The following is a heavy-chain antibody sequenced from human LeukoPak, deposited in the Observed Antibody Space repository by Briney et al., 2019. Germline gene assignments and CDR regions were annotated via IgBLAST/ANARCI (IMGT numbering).Heavy chain of an antibody. CDR3: ARDPRKYYDYVWGI. D-gene: IGHD3-16*01. CDR1: GFTFSSYS. CDR2: ISSSSSYI. Sequence: PGGSLRLSCAASGFTFSSYSMNWVRQAPGKGLEWVSSISSSSSYIYYADSVKGRFTISRDNAKNSLYLQMNSLRAEDTAVYYCARDPRKYYDYVWGIWGQGTMVTVSS. J-gene: IGHJ3*02. V-gene: IGHV3-21*01.